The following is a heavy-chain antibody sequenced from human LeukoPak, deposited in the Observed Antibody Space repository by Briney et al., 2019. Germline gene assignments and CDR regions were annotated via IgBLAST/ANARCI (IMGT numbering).Heavy chain of an antibody. CDR2: IYYSGST. Sequence: KASETLSLTCTVSGGSISSYYWSWIRQPPGKGLEWVGYIYYSGSTNYNPSLKSRVTISVDTSKNQFSLKLSSVTAADTAVYYCAASTYYYDSSGFDPWGQGTLVTVSS. J-gene: IGHJ5*02. CDR1: GGSISSYY. D-gene: IGHD3-22*01. CDR3: AASTYYYDSSGFDP. V-gene: IGHV4-59*01.